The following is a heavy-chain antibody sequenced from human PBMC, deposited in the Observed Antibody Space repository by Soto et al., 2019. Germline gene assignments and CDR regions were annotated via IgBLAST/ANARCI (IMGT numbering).Heavy chain of an antibody. CDR2: NYHSGST. Sequence: QVQLQESGPGLVKPSGTLSLTCAVSGGSISSSNWWSWVRQPPGKGLEWIGENYHSGSTNYNPSPKTRVPLSVDKSKNHFALKLSSVTAADTAVYYCARDVDTAMAENWFDPWGQGTLVTVSS. D-gene: IGHD5-18*01. CDR1: GGSISSSNW. CDR3: ARDVDTAMAENWFDP. V-gene: IGHV4-4*02. J-gene: IGHJ5*02.